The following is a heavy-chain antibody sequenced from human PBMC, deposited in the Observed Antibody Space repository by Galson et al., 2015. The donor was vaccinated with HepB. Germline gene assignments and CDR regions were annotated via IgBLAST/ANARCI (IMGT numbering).Heavy chain of an antibody. CDR1: GGTFSSYA. Sequence: SVKVSCKASGGTFSSYAITWVRQAPGQGPECMGGIIPIFGTANCAQKFQGRVTITADESTSTAYMELSSLRSEDTAVYFCARGEWELRVWGQGTLVTVSS. V-gene: IGHV1-69*13. CDR3: ARGEWELRV. CDR2: IIPIFGTA. D-gene: IGHD1-26*01. J-gene: IGHJ4*02.